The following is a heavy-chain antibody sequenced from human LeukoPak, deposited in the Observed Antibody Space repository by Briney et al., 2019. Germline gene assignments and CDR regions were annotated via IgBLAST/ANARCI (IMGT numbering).Heavy chain of an antibody. CDR2: IYYSGST. Sequence: SETLSLTCTVSGGSISSSSYYRGWIRQPPGKGLEWIGSIYYSGSTYYNPSLKSRVTISVDTSKNQFSLKLSSVTAADTAVYYCAREESCGGDCYSSPFDYWGQGTLVTVSS. CDR1: GGSISSSSYY. D-gene: IGHD2-21*02. J-gene: IGHJ4*02. CDR3: AREESCGGDCYSSPFDY. V-gene: IGHV4-39*07.